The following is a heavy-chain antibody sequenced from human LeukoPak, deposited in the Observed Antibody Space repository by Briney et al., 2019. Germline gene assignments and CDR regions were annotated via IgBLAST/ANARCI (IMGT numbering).Heavy chain of an antibody. CDR1: GGSFSGYY. CDR2: INHSGST. CDR3: ARDPLHYGGNGGDY. V-gene: IGHV4-34*01. D-gene: IGHD4-23*01. Sequence: KSSETLSLTCAVYGGSFSGYYWSWIRQPPGKGLEWIGEINHSGSTNYNPSLKSRVTISVDTSKNQFSLKLSSVTAADTAVYYCARDPLHYGGNGGDYWGQGTLVTVSS. J-gene: IGHJ4*02.